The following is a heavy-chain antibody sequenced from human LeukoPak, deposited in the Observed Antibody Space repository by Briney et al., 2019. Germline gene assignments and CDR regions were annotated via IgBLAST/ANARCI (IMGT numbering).Heavy chain of an antibody. D-gene: IGHD3-3*01. V-gene: IGHV3-20*04. Sequence: GGSLRLSCAASGLTFDDYGMSWVRQAPGKGLEWVSGINWNGGSTGYADSVKGRFTISRDNAKNSLYLQMNSLRAEDTALYYCARAYDFWSGYRPDYWGQGTLVTVSS. CDR2: INWNGGST. J-gene: IGHJ4*02. CDR3: ARAYDFWSGYRPDY. CDR1: GLTFDDYG.